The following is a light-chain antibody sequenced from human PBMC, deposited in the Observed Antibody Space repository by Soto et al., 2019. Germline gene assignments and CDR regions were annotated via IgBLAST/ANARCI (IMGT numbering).Light chain of an antibody. J-gene: IGKJ3*01. Sequence: EMLLTQSPATLSLPPGERATLSCRASQSVGDYLAWYQQKPGQAPTLLIFDASNRAPGIPDRFSGSGSGTDFTLTISSLEPEDFAVFYCQQRSDWPPFTFGPGTKVDFK. CDR3: QQRSDWPPFT. CDR1: QSVGDY. CDR2: DAS. V-gene: IGKV3-11*01.